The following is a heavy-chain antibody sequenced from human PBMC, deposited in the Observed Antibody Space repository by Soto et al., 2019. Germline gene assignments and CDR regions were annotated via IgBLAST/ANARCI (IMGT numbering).Heavy chain of an antibody. CDR3: ARRARPDFYYMDV. CDR1: GFTLSGYA. Sequence: EVQLAESGGGLAQPGGSLRLSCAASGFTLSGYAKDWVRQAPGKGLEYVSGISSNGVGTYYANSVQGRFTICRDNSKNTVYLQMGSLRPEDMAVYYCARRARPDFYYMDVWGKGTTVTVSS. J-gene: IGHJ6*03. V-gene: IGHV3-64*01. D-gene: IGHD6-6*01. CDR2: ISSNGVGT.